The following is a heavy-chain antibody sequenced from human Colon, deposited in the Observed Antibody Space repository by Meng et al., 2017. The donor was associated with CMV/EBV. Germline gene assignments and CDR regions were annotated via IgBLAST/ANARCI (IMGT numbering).Heavy chain of an antibody. CDR1: GIPFSSSG. V-gene: IGHV3-30*02. D-gene: IGHD2-21*01. J-gene: IGHJ4*02. Sequence: QVQLVESGGGVVQPGESLRLVCAASGIPFSSSGMHWVRQAPGKGLEWVALIRHDGSNEYYAESVRGRFTISRDNSKNTVYLQMNSLRSEDTAVYYCARDKGVRTFDTWGQGILVTVSS. CDR2: IRHDGSNE. CDR3: ARDKGVRTFDT.